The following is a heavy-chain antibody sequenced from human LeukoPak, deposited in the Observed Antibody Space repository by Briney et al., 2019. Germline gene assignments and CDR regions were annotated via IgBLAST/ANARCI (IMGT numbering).Heavy chain of an antibody. CDR3: AANPSWYDSSGTPLDY. Sequence: SVKVSCKASRYTFTKYAMQWVRQARGQRLEWIGWIVVGSGNTNYAQRFQERVTITRDMSTSTAYMELSSLRSEDTAVYYCAANPSWYDSSGTPLDYWGQGTLVTVSS. V-gene: IGHV1-58*02. CDR2: IVVGSGNT. CDR1: RYTFTKYA. D-gene: IGHD3-22*01. J-gene: IGHJ4*02.